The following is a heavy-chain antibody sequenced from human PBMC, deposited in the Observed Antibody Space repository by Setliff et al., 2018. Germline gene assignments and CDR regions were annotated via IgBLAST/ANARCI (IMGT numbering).Heavy chain of an antibody. CDR3: ARSAANGGHDPFDI. J-gene: IGHJ3*02. CDR2: ISIRSDYI. Sequence: GGSLRLSCEGSGFGFSSYTMNWVRQTPGGGLEWVSSISIRSDYINYADSVKGRFVISRDNANNSLFLQMNGLRADDTAVYYCARSAANGGHDPFDIWGQGTMVTVSS. V-gene: IGHV3-21*01. D-gene: IGHD2-8*01. CDR1: GFGFSSYT.